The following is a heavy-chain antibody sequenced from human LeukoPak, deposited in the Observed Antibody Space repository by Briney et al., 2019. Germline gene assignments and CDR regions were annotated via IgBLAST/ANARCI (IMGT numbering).Heavy chain of an antibody. J-gene: IGHJ2*01. V-gene: IGHV4-4*09. Sequence: SETLSLTCTVSGGSISSYYWSWIRQPPGKGLEWIGYIYTSGSTNYNPSLKSRVTMSVDTSKNQFSLKLSSVTAVDTAVYYCARSGPDAVYYYDSSGYLNWYFDLWGRGTLVTVSS. CDR2: IYTSGST. CDR1: GGSISSYY. D-gene: IGHD3-22*01. CDR3: ARSGPDAVYYYDSSGYLNWYFDL.